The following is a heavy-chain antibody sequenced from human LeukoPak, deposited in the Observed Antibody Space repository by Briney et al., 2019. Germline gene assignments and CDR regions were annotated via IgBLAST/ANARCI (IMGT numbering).Heavy chain of an antibody. D-gene: IGHD3-10*01. CDR1: GFTFNNYG. Sequence: PGGSLRLSCAASGFTFNNYGMNWVRQAPGKGLEWVSGLSGGGSTYYADSVKGRFTISRDNSKNTLFLQMNNLSVEDTAIYYCAKTRSGSYYPYPDYWGQGTLVTVSS. CDR2: LSGGGST. J-gene: IGHJ4*02. V-gene: IGHV3-23*01. CDR3: AKTRSGSYYPYPDY.